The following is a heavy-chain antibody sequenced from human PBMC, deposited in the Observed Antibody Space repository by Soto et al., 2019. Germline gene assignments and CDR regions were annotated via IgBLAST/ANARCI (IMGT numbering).Heavy chain of an antibody. CDR1: GYSFTRYT. CDR2: INPDNGNT. V-gene: IGHV1-3*01. D-gene: IGHD2-15*01. Sequence: ASGKVCCEXSGYSFTRYTMNWLRQAPGQRLEWMGWINPDNGNTKSSQKFQDRVIITRDTSASTAYMDLSSLRSEDTAVYYCARGIATGQLDPWGQGTLVTVSS. J-gene: IGHJ5*02. CDR3: ARGIATGQLDP.